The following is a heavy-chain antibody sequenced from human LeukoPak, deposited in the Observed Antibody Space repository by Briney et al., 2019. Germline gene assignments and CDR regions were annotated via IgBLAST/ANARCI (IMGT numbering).Heavy chain of an antibody. CDR1: GFTFRDYY. Sequence: PGGSLRLSCAASGFTFRDYYMSWIRQAPGKGLEWISYISSSAGTIHYVDSVKGRFTISRDNAKNSLYLQMDSLRVEDTAVYYCATSVTRRRLDWFIDLLGRGTLVSVSS. J-gene: IGHJ2*01. CDR2: ISSSAGTI. CDR3: ATSVTRRRLDWFIDL. V-gene: IGHV3-11*04. D-gene: IGHD4-17*01.